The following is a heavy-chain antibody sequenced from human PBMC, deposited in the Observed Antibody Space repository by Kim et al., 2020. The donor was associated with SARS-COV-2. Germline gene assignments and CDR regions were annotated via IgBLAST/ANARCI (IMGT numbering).Heavy chain of an antibody. V-gene: IGHV4-59*08. CDR2: IYSSGNT. CDR3: ARLANNNGWFLFDY. CDR1: GDSISSYY. J-gene: IGHJ4*02. Sequence: SETLSLTCTVSGDSISSYYWTWIRQPPGKGLEWIGFIYSSGNTNSNPSLKSRVTVSMDTSKNQFSLKLSSVTAADTAVYYCARLANNNGWFLFDYWGQGT. D-gene: IGHD6-19*01.